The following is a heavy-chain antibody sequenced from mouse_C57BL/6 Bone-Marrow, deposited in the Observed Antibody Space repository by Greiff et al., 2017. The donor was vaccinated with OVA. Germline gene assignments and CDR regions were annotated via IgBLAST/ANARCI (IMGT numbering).Heavy chain of an antibody. V-gene: IGHV1-7*01. CDR3: ARSCRQLRLLDY. D-gene: IGHD3-2*02. CDR2: INPSSGYT. CDR1: GYTFTSYW. J-gene: IGHJ2*01. Sequence: QVQLQQSGAELVRPGASVKLSCTASGYTFTSYWMHWVKQRPGQGLEWIGYINPSSGYTKYNQKFKDKATLTADKSSSTAYMQLSSLTYEDSAVYYCARSCRQLRLLDYWGQGTTLTVSS.